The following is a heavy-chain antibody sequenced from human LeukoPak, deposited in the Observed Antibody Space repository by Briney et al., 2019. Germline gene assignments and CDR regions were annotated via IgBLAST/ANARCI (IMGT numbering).Heavy chain of an antibody. CDR1: GYTFTSYY. V-gene: IGHV1-46*01. CDR2: INPSGGST. CDR3: ARVRGYYDSSGYSRSPSLGTIDY. J-gene: IGHJ4*02. Sequence: GASVKVSCKASGYTFTSYYMHWVRQAPGQGLEWMGIINPSGGSTSYAQKFQGRVTMTRDTSTSTVYMELSSLRAEDTAVYYCARVRGYYDSSGYSRSPSLGTIDYWGQGTLVTVSS. D-gene: IGHD3-22*01.